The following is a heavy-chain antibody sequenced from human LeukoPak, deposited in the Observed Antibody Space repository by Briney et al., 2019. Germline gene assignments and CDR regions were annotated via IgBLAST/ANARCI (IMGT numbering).Heavy chain of an antibody. D-gene: IGHD1-1*01. Sequence: SVKVSCKASGGTFSSYAISWVRQAPGQGLEWMGGIIPIFGTANYAQKFQGRVTITADKSTSTAYMELSSLRSEDTAVYYCARGHNWNDRGAFDIWGQGTMVTVSS. CDR2: IIPIFGTA. J-gene: IGHJ3*02. V-gene: IGHV1-69*06. CDR1: GGTFSSYA. CDR3: ARGHNWNDRGAFDI.